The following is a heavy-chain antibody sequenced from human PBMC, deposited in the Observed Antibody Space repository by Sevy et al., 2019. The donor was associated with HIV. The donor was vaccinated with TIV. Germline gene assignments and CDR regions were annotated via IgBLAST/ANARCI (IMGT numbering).Heavy chain of an antibody. D-gene: IGHD2-21*02. V-gene: IGHV3-23*01. CDR1: GFTFSTYA. CDR2: LNGDRT. CDR3: VKEETAPYFDC. J-gene: IGHJ4*02. Sequence: GGSLRLSCAASGFTFSTYAVSWVRQAPGKGLEWVAALNGDRTYYAGSVKGRFTISRDNPKNTVYLQVNSLRVEYTALYYCVKEETAPYFDCWGQGTLVTVSS.